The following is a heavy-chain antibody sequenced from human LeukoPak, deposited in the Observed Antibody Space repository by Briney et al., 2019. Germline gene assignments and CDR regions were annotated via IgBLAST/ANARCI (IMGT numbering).Heavy chain of an antibody. Sequence: GESLQISCKASGYSFTSYWIGWVRQVPGKGREWMAIIYPGDSDTRYSPSFQGQVIISDDKSINTAYLQWSSLKASDTAMYYCARSPSARDDFWSGYYPDAFDIWGQGTMVTVSS. CDR3: ARSPSARDDFWSGYYPDAFDI. J-gene: IGHJ3*02. D-gene: IGHD3-3*01. V-gene: IGHV5-51*01. CDR1: GYSFTSYW. CDR2: IYPGDSDT.